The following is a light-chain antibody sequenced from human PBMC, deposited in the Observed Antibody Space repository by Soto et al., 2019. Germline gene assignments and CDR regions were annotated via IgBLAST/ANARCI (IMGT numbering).Light chain of an antibody. Sequence: EIVLRQSPATLSLSPGEGATLSCRASQSVSSYLAWYQQKPGQAPRLLIYDASNRATGIPARFSGSGSGTDFTLTISSLEPEDFAVYYCQQRSNWPLTFGGGTKVDIK. CDR1: QSVSSY. CDR2: DAS. J-gene: IGKJ4*01. V-gene: IGKV3-11*01. CDR3: QQRSNWPLT.